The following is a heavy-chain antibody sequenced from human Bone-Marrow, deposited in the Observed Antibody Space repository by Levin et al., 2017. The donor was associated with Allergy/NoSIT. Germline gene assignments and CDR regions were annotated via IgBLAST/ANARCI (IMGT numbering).Heavy chain of an antibody. V-gene: IGHV3-21*06. Sequence: GGSLRLSCRGSGFDFNTHDMNWVRQAPGQGLEWVSSISGNSHYVYYADSVKGRFSISRDNAKNLMFLHMNSLRVEDTAVYYCARSQGRSGWSYYYYGMDVWGRGTTLTVSS. J-gene: IGHJ6*02. CDR3: ARSQGRSGWSYYYYGMDV. CDR2: ISGNSHYV. CDR1: GFDFNTHD. D-gene: IGHD6-19*01.